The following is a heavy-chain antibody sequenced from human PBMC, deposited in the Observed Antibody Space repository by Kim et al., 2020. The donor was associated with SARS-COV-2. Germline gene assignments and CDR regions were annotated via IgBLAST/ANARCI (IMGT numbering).Heavy chain of an antibody. D-gene: IGHD6-19*01. CDR2: INHSGST. Sequence: SETLSLTCAVYGGSFSGYYLSWIRQPPGKGLEWIGEINHSGSTNYNPSLKSRVTISVDTSKNQFSLKLSSVTAADTAVYYCARGTRQWLSRHYYYYMDVWGKGTTVTVSS. CDR1: GGSFSGYY. J-gene: IGHJ6*03. CDR3: ARGTRQWLSRHYYYYMDV. V-gene: IGHV4-34*01.